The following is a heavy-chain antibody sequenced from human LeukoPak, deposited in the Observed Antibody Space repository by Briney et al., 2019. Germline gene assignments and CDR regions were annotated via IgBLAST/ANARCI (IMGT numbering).Heavy chain of an antibody. CDR2: INEDGSVK. CDR1: GFTFTSYW. J-gene: IGHJ4*02. CDR3: ARDRSTGYSSGWATPREDY. D-gene: IGHD6-19*01. V-gene: IGHV3-7*01. Sequence: PGGSLRLSCAASGFTFTSYWMTWVRQAPGKGLEWLTNINEDGSVKHYVDSVRGRFTISRDNAKSSLYLQMNSLRAEDTAVYYCARDRSTGYSSGWATPREDYWGQGTLVTVSS.